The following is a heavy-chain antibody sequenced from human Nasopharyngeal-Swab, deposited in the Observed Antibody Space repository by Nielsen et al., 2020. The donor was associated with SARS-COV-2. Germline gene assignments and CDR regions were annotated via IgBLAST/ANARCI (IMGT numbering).Heavy chain of an antibody. J-gene: IGHJ4*02. CDR1: GFTFSNAW. CDR3: TTDREIQLWLKGYFDY. Sequence: GGSLRLSCAASGFTFSNAWMSWVRQAPGKGLEWVGRIKSKTDGGTTDYAAPVKGRFTISRDDSKDTLYLQMNSLKTEDTAVYYCTTDREIQLWLKGYFDYWGQGTLVTVSS. V-gene: IGHV3-15*01. CDR2: IKSKTDGGTT. D-gene: IGHD5-18*01.